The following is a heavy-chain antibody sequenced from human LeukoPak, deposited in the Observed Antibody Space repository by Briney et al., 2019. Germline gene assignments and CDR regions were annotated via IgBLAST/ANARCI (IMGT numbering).Heavy chain of an antibody. V-gene: IGHV3-23*01. J-gene: IGHJ6*03. Sequence: GGTLRLSCAASGFTFSSYGMSWVRQAPGKGLEWVSAISGSGGSTYYADSVKGRFTISRDNSKNTLYLQMNSLRAEDTAVYYCAKDGDSSGYYFNDYYYYYMDVWGKGTTVTISS. D-gene: IGHD3-22*01. CDR3: AKDGDSSGYYFNDYYYYYMDV. CDR1: GFTFSSYG. CDR2: ISGSGGST.